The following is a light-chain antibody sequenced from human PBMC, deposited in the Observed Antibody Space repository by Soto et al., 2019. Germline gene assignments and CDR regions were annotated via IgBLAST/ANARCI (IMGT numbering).Light chain of an antibody. CDR1: QSVSSNY. Sequence: EIVLTQYPCTLSLSPGESATLSCRASQSVSSNYLAWYQQKPGQAPRLLIYGASSRATGIPDRFSGSGSGTDFTLTISGLEPEDFAVYYCQQYGSSPWKFGQGTKVDIK. CDR3: QQYGSSPWK. V-gene: IGKV3-20*01. J-gene: IGKJ1*01. CDR2: GAS.